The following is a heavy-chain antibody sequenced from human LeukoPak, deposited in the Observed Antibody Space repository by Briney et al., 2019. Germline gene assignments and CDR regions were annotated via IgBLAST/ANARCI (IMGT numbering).Heavy chain of an antibody. V-gene: IGHV3-23*01. CDR3: AKHVLLWFGELSYFDY. Sequence: GGSLRLSCAASGFTIDDYGMSWVRQVAGKGLEWVSAISGSGGSTYYADSVKGRFTISRDNSKNTLYLQMNSLRAEDTAVYYCAKHVLLWFGELSYFDYWGQGTLVTVSS. D-gene: IGHD3-10*01. CDR2: ISGSGGST. CDR1: GFTIDDYG. J-gene: IGHJ4*02.